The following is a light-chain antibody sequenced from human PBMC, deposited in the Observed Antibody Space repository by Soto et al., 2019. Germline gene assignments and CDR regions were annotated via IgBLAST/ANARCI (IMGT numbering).Light chain of an antibody. CDR3: SSYTDSSPYV. CDR2: AVS. CDR1: SSDVGGYNY. Sequence: QSALTQPASVSGSPGQSITITCTGTSSDVGGYNYVSWHQQHPGKAPKLMIFAVSNRPSGVSYRFSGSKSGNTASLTISELQAGDEADYYCSSYTDSSPYVFGTGTKLTVL. V-gene: IGLV2-14*01. J-gene: IGLJ1*01.